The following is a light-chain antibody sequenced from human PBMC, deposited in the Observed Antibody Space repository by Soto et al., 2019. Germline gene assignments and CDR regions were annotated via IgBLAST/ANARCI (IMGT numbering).Light chain of an antibody. CDR2: RNN. J-gene: IGLJ1*01. V-gene: IGLV1-47*01. CDR1: SSNIGSNY. CDR3: TSYTSSSPPYV. Sequence: QSVLTQPPSASGTPGQRVTISCSGSSSNIGSNYVYWYQQLPGTAPKLLIYRNNQRPSGVPDRFSGSKSGTSASLTITGLQAEDEADYYCTSYTSSSPPYVFGTGSKVTVL.